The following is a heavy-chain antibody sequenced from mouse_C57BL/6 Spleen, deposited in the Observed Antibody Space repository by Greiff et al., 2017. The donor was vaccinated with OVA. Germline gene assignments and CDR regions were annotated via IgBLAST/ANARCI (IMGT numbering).Heavy chain of an antibody. CDR2: INPYNGDT. CDR1: GYSFTGYF. J-gene: IGHJ1*03. CDR3: ARESVVARDWYFDV. V-gene: IGHV1-20*01. Sequence: EVKLVESGPELVKPGDSVKISCKASGYSFTGYFMNWVMQSHGKSLEWIGRINPYNGDTFYNQKFKGKATLTVDKSSSTAHMELRSLTSEDSAVYYCARESVVARDWYFDVWGTGTTVTVSS. D-gene: IGHD1-1*01.